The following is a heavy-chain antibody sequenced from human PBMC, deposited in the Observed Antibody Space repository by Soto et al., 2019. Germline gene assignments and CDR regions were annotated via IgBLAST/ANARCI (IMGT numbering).Heavy chain of an antibody. J-gene: IGHJ4*02. CDR1: GYIFTSYA. Sequence: QVQRVQSGAEVKKPGASVKVSCKASGYIFTSYAISWVRQAPGQGLEWMGWISDYNGNTNYAQKLQGRVTMTTDTSTSTAYMELRRLRSDDTAVYYCAREDSSGWYDYWGQGTLVTVSS. D-gene: IGHD6-19*01. CDR2: ISDYNGNT. CDR3: AREDSSGWYDY. V-gene: IGHV1-18*01.